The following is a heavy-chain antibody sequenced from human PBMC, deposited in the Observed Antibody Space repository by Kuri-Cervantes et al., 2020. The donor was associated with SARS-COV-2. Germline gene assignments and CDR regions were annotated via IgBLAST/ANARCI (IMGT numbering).Heavy chain of an antibody. Sequence: GESLKISCAASGFSFSSYSMNWVRQAPGKGLEWVSSISSKSSYRYYADSVKGRFTMSRDDGRNSLYLQMNSLRAEDTAVYYCARLDGIELWLRSLYYMDVWGKGTLVTVCS. D-gene: IGHD5-18*01. CDR2: ISSKSSYR. CDR1: GFSFSSYS. CDR3: ARLDGIELWLRSLYYMDV. V-gene: IGHV3-21*01. J-gene: IGHJ6*03.